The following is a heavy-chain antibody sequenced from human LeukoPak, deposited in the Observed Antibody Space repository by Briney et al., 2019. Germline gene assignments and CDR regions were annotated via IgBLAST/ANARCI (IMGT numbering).Heavy chain of an antibody. V-gene: IGHV4-59*12. CDR2: IYYSGST. J-gene: IGHJ4*02. D-gene: IGHD5-12*01. CDR1: GGSISSYY. CDR3: ARTGYSGYDPNGY. Sequence: SETLSLTCTVSGGSISSYYWSWIRQPPGKGLEWIGYIYYSGSTNYNPSLKSRVTISVDTSKNQFSLKLSSVTAADTAVYYCARTGYSGYDPNGYWGQGTLVTVSS.